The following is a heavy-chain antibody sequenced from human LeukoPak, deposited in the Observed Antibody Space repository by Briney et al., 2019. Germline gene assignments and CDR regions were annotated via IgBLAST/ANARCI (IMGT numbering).Heavy chain of an antibody. J-gene: IGHJ6*02. CDR2: IHDSGST. CDR1: GGSINSYH. CDR3: AKVRFGSGKFYFYYYGMDV. Sequence: PSETLSLTCTVSGGSINSYHWSWIRQPPGQGLEWIGYIHDSGSTSYIPALKSRVTTSVDTAKNQFSLKVRSVTAADTAVYYCAKVRFGSGKFYFYYYGMDVWGQGTTVTVSS. V-gene: IGHV4-59*12. D-gene: IGHD3-10*01.